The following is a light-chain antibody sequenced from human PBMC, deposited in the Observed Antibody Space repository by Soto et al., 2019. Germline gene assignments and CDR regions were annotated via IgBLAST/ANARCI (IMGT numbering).Light chain of an antibody. J-gene: IGKJ4*01. CDR1: QSVSSY. Sequence: EIVLTQSTATLSLSPGERATLSCRASQSVSSYLAWYQQKPGQAPRLLIYDASNRATGIPARFSGSGSGTDFTLTISSLEPEDFAVYYCQQRSNWPPGSTFGGGTKVEIK. CDR2: DAS. CDR3: QQRSNWPPGST. V-gene: IGKV3-11*01.